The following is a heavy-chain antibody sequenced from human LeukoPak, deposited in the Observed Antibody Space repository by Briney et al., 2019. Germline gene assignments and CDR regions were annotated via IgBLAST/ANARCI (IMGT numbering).Heavy chain of an antibody. D-gene: IGHD4-17*01. Sequence: GGSLRLSCAASGFTFSTYEMNWVRQAPGKGLEWLSYISSSGSLIYYADSVKGRFTISRDNAKNSLYLQMNSLRAEDTALYYCARDALTTAIIRGDHWGQGTQVTVSS. V-gene: IGHV3-48*03. CDR3: ARDALTTAIIRGDH. J-gene: IGHJ4*02. CDR2: ISSSGSLI. CDR1: GFTFSTYE.